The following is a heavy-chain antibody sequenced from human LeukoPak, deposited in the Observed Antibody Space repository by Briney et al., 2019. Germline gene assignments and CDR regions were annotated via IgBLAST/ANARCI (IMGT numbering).Heavy chain of an antibody. V-gene: IGHV1-69*13. Sequence: SVKVSCKASGGTFSSYAMSWVRQAPGQGLEWMGEIIPIFGTASYAQKFQGRVTITADESTSTAYMELSSLRSEDTAVYYCARGGEEHYDFWSGYRNLNWFDPWGQGTLVTVSS. CDR2: IIPIFGTA. J-gene: IGHJ5*02. CDR1: GGTFSSYA. D-gene: IGHD3-3*01. CDR3: ARGGEEHYDFWSGYRNLNWFDP.